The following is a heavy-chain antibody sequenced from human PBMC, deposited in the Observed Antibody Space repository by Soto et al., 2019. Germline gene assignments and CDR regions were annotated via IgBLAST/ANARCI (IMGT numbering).Heavy chain of an antibody. J-gene: IGHJ4*02. CDR1: GFSLSTSGMC. CDR2: IDWDDDK. D-gene: IGHD2-2*01. Sequence: SGPTLVKPTQTLTLTCTFSGFSLSTSGMCVSWIRQPPGKALEWLARIDWDDDKYYSTSLKTRLTISKDTSKNQVVLTMTNMDPVDTATYYCARGDIVVVPAAGVEVRYFDYWGQGTLVTVSS. CDR3: ARGDIVVVPAAGVEVRYFDY. V-gene: IGHV2-70*11.